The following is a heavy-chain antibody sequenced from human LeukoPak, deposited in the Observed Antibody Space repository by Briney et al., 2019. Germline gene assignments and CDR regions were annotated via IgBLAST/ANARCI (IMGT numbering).Heavy chain of an antibody. D-gene: IGHD5-24*01. Sequence: SSETLSLTCTVSGGSISSYYWTWVRLTPGKGLEWIGYVFHNGATNYNPSLKSRVTISINTSKNQFPLKLNSVTAADTAVYFCARQGYNARSFDYWGQGTQVTVSS. CDR1: GGSISSYY. CDR3: ARQGYNARSFDY. CDR2: VFHNGAT. J-gene: IGHJ4*02. V-gene: IGHV4-59*01.